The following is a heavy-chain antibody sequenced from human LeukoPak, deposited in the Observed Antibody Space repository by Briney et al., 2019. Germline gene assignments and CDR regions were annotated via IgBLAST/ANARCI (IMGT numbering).Heavy chain of an antibody. CDR3: ARAPPDRHDSSGYSLAFDY. D-gene: IGHD3-22*01. V-gene: IGHV4-31*03. Sequence: SQTLSLTCTVSGGSISSGGYYWSWIRQHPGKGLEWIGYIYYSGSTYYNPSLKSRVTISVDTSKNQFSLKLSSVTAADTAVYYCARAPPDRHDSSGYSLAFDYWGQGTLVTVSS. CDR2: IYYSGST. CDR1: GGSISSGGYY. J-gene: IGHJ4*02.